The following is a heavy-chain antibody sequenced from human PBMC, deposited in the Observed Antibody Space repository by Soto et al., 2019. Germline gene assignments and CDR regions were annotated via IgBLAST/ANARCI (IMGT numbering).Heavy chain of an antibody. V-gene: IGHV3-53*01. CDR3: AKDGRGSGSHYNSFGY. J-gene: IGHJ4*02. D-gene: IGHD3-10*01. Sequence: GESLKISCAASWFTVGNNYMSWVRQAPGKGLEWVSLIYSTGTTKYADSVKGRFTVSRDNAKNTLYLQMNSLRAEDTAVYYCAKDGRGSGSHYNSFGYWGQGTLVTVS. CDR1: WFTVGNNY. CDR2: IYSTGTT.